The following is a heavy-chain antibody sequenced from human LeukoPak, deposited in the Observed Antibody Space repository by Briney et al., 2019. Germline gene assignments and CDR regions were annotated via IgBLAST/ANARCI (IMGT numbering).Heavy chain of an antibody. D-gene: IGHD5-12*01. V-gene: IGHV3-21*01. CDR2: ISSSSSYI. Sequence: GGSLRLSCAASGFTFSSYSMNWVRQAPGKGLEWVSSISSSSSYIYYADSVKGRFTISRDNAKNSLYLQMNSLRAEDTAVYYRAGEDEWLREENAFDIWGQGTMVTVSS. CDR3: AGEDEWLREENAFDI. CDR1: GFTFSSYS. J-gene: IGHJ3*02.